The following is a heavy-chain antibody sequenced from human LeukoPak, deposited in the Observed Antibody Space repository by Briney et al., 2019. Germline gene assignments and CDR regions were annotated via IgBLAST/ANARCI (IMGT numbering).Heavy chain of an antibody. Sequence: GGSLRLSCAASGFTFSSYSMNWVRQAPGKGLEWVSSISSSSSYIYYADSVKGRFTISRDNAKNSLYLQMNSLRAEDTAVYYCARRTFGDTYWFDPWGQGALVTVSS. CDR3: ARRTFGDTYWFDP. CDR2: ISSSSSYI. V-gene: IGHV3-21*01. J-gene: IGHJ5*02. CDR1: GFTFSSYS. D-gene: IGHD3-10*01.